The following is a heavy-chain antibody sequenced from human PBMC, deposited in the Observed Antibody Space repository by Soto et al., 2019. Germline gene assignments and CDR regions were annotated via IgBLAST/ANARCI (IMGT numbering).Heavy chain of an antibody. J-gene: IGHJ5*01. D-gene: IGHD3-22*01. V-gene: IGHV4-34*01. CDR3: STRAYDTNGYYRFDP. Sequence: SETLSLSCAVYGGSFSGHSWTWIRQSPGKGLEWIGDINHSGRVNYSPSLKSRVTISLDTSKNQFSLTLSAVTAADTAMYYCSTRAYDTNGYYRFDPWGQGTLVTVSS. CDR1: GGSFSGHS. CDR2: INHSGRV.